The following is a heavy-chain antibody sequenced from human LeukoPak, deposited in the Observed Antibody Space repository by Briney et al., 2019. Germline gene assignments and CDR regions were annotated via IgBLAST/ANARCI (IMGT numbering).Heavy chain of an antibody. CDR3: AKAGIAAAALDY. V-gene: IGHV3-30*18. CDR1: GFTFSSYG. J-gene: IGHJ4*02. Sequence: HPGRSLRLSCAASGFTFSSYGMHWVRQAPGKGLEWVAVISYDGSNKYYADSVKGRFTISRDNSKNTLYLQTNSLRAEDTAVYYCAKAGIAAAALDYWGQGTLVTVSS. CDR2: ISYDGSNK. D-gene: IGHD6-13*01.